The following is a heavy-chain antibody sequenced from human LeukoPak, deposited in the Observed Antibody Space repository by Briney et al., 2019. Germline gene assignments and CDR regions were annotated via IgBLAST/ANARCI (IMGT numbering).Heavy chain of an antibody. CDR1: GYTFTGYY. J-gene: IGHJ5*02. CDR3: AILRLGELSLGWFDP. V-gene: IGHV1-2*02. Sequence: GASVKVSCKASGYTFTGYYMHWVRQAPGQGLEWMGWINPNSGGTNYAQKFQGRVTMTRDTSISTAYMELSRLRSDDTAVYYCAILRLGELSLGWFDPWGQGILVTVSS. CDR2: INPNSGGT. D-gene: IGHD3-16*02.